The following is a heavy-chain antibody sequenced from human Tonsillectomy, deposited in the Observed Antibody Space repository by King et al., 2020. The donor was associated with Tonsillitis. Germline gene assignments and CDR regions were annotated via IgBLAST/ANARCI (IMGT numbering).Heavy chain of an antibody. V-gene: IGHV3-30*18. D-gene: IGHD4-17*01. CDR1: GFTFSNYG. Sequence: VQLVESGGGVVQPGRSLRLSCAASGFTFSNYGMHWVRQAPGKGLEWVAVISYDGSNKYYADFVKGRFTISRDNSKNTLYLQMNSLRTEDTAVYSCANEGAETTLGEYFDYWGQGTLVTVSS. CDR3: ANEGAETTLGEYFDY. J-gene: IGHJ4*02. CDR2: ISYDGSNK.